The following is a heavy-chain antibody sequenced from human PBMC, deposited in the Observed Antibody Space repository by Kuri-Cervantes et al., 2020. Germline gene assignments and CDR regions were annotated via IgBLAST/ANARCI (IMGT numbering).Heavy chain of an antibody. V-gene: IGHV3-15*01. D-gene: IGHD3-22*01. J-gene: IGHJ4*02. CDR3: TTLYIVVLDY. CDR1: GFTFSNAW. CDR2: IKSKTDGGTT. Sequence: GESLKISCAASGFTFSNAWMSWVRQAPGKGLEWVGRIKSKTDGGTTDYAAPVKGRFTISRDDSKNTLYLQMNSLKTEDTAVYYCTTLYIVVLDYWGQGTLVTVSS.